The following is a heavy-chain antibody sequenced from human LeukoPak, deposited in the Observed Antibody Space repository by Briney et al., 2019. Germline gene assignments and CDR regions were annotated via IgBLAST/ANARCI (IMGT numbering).Heavy chain of an antibody. CDR1: GYSFPNYW. D-gene: IGHD2-2*01. J-gene: IGHJ3*02. V-gene: IGHV5-51*01. CDR3: AGRDIVVVPAAMSFTFDI. CDR2: IYPGDSDT. Sequence: GESLKISCKGSGYSFPNYWIGWVRQMPGKGLEWMGIIYPGDSDTRYSPSFQGQVTISADKSINTAYLQWSSLKASDTAMYYCAGRDIVVVPAAMSFTFDIWGQGTMITVSS.